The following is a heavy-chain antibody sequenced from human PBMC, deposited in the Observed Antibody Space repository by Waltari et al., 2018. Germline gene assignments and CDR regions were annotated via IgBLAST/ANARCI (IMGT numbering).Heavy chain of an antibody. Sequence: QVQLVQSGAEVKKPGASVKVSCKASGYTFTGYYMHWVRQAPGQGLEWMGWINPNRGGTNYEQKFQGRVTMTRDTSISTAYMELSRLRSDDTAVYYCARGPGPSEDFDYWGQGTLVTVSS. CDR2: INPNRGGT. CDR1: GYTFTGYY. J-gene: IGHJ4*02. CDR3: ARGPGPSEDFDY. V-gene: IGHV1-2*02.